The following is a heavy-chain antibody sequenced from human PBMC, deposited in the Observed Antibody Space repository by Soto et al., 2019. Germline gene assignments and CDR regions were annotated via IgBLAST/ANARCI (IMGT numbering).Heavy chain of an antibody. CDR3: AKCITALGPIYY. D-gene: IGHD6-6*01. Sequence: SETLSLTCAVYCGSFSGYYWSWIRQPPGKGLEWIGEINHSGSTNYNPSLKSRVTISVDKSKNQFSLKLSSVTAADTAVYYCAKCITALGPIYYWGQGTLVTVS. CDR2: INHSGST. J-gene: IGHJ4*02. CDR1: CGSFSGYY. V-gene: IGHV4-34*01.